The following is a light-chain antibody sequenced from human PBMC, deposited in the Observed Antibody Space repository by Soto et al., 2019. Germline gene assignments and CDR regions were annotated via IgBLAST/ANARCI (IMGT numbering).Light chain of an antibody. V-gene: IGKV1-33*01. J-gene: IGKJ5*01. Sequence: IQMPQSPSSLSSSVGDIFTITCQATQDIRKYLNWYQQKPGKAPKLLIYDASSLETGVPSRFSGSGSGTDFTLTISSLQPEDFATYYCQQYDNLPLIFGQGTRLEIK. CDR3: QQYDNLPLI. CDR1: QDIRKY. CDR2: DAS.